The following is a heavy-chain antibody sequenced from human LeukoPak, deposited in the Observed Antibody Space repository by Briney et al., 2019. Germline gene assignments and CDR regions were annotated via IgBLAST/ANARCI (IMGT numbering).Heavy chain of an antibody. J-gene: IGHJ4*02. V-gene: IGHV1-2*02. CDR1: GYTFTDYY. CDR2: INPNSGGT. D-gene: IGHD1-14*01. CDR3: ARATEDSPHY. Sequence: ASVKVACKASGYTFTDYYMHWVRQAPGQGLEWMGWINPNSGGTNSAQKFQGRVTMTSDTSITTVYMELSRRRSDDTAVYYCARATEDSPHYWGQGTLVTVSS.